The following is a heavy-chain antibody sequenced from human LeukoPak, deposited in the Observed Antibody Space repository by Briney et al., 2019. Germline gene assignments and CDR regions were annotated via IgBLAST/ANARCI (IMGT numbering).Heavy chain of an antibody. CDR2: VYYSGST. CDR3: ARDKGWSGHIKGDWFDP. V-gene: IGHV4-61*01. J-gene: IGHJ5*02. D-gene: IGHD3-3*01. Sequence: SETLSLTCTVSGGSVNSGSYYWSWIRQPPGKGLEWIGYVYYSGSTNYNPSLKSRVTISVDTSKNQFSLKLSSVTAADTAVYYCARDKGWSGHIKGDWFDPWGQGTLVTVSS. CDR1: GGSVNSGSYY.